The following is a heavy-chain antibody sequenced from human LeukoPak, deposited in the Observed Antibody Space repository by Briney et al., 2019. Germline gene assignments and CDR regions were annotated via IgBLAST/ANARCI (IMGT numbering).Heavy chain of an antibody. V-gene: IGHV3-7*01. D-gene: IGHD3-10*01. J-gene: IGHJ5*01. CDR3: AKEGSYPIITYDS. Sequence: GGSLRLSCAASVFTLSMYWMNCARQAPGKGLEWVANIKREGNEKNYVGSVKGRFSISRDNAKNSLYLQIHSLRAEDTAVYYCAKEGSYPIITYDSWGQDPLVTVSS. CDR1: VFTLSMYW. CDR2: IKREGNEK.